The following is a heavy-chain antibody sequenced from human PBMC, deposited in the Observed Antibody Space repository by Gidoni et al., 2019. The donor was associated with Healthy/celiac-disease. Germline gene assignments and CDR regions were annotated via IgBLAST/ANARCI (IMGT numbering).Heavy chain of an antibody. Sequence: EVQLVESGGGLVQPGGSLRLSCAASGFTYNTYTMNWVRQAPGKGLEWVSYITTGSNTMYYADSVKGRFTISRDNAKSSLYLQMNSLRAEDTAVYYCARGAGWDTMIVVTPYFDFWGQGTLVTVSS. D-gene: IGHD3-22*01. V-gene: IGHV3-48*01. CDR1: GFTYNTYT. J-gene: IGHJ4*02. CDR3: ARGAGWDTMIVVTPYFDF. CDR2: ITTGSNTM.